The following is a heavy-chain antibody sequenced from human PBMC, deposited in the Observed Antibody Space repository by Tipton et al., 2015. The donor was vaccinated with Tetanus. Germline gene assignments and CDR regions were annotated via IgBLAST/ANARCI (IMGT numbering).Heavy chain of an antibody. V-gene: IGHV4-59*01. J-gene: IGHJ4*02. D-gene: IGHD3-10*01. CDR2: IYYTGST. Sequence: TLSLTCTVSGGSMNSYYWSWIRQPPGKGLEWIGYIYYTGSTNYNPSLKSGVTISLDTSKNQFSLKLTSVGAADTAVYYCARSKLLWFGESLSGFDSWGQGTLVTVSA. CDR3: ARSKLLWFGESLSGFDS. CDR1: GGSMNSYY.